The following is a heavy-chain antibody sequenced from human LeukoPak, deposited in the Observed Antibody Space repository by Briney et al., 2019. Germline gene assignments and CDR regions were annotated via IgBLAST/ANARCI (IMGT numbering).Heavy chain of an antibody. D-gene: IGHD3-22*01. CDR3: ARIMEYSSGYSVDY. CDR1: GFPFSSYA. Sequence: GGSLRLSCAASGFPFSSYAMHWVRQAPGKGLEWVAVISFDGKKTDYADSVKGRFTFSRDNSKNTLYLQMNSLRAEDTAVYYCARIMEYSSGYSVDYWGQGTLVTVSS. CDR2: ISFDGKKT. V-gene: IGHV3-30*12. J-gene: IGHJ4*02.